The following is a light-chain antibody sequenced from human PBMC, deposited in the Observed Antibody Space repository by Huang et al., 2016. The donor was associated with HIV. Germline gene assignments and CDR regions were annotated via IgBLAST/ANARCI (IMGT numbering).Light chain of an antibody. J-gene: IGKJ4*01. Sequence: IVLTQSPATLSLSPGERATLSCRASQSVSSYLAGYQQKPGQAPRLLIYDASNRATGIPARFSGSGSGTDFTLTISSLEPEDFAIYYCQQRSNWALTFGGGTKVEIK. CDR2: DAS. CDR3: QQRSNWALT. V-gene: IGKV3-11*01. CDR1: QSVSSY.